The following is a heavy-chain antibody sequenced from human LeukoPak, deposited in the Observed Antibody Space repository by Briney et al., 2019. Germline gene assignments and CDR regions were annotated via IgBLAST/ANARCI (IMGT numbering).Heavy chain of an antibody. D-gene: IGHD2-15*01. Sequence: GGSLRLSCAASGFTFSSYGMHWVRQAPGKGLEWVAVISSDGSNKYYADSVKGRFTISRDNAKNSLYLQMNSLRAEDTALYYCARAGCSGGSCYFGHFGYYYYYYMDVWGKGTTVTVSS. CDR1: GFTFSSYG. CDR3: ARAGCSGGSCYFGHFGYYYYYYMDV. J-gene: IGHJ6*03. CDR2: ISSDGSNK. V-gene: IGHV3-30*03.